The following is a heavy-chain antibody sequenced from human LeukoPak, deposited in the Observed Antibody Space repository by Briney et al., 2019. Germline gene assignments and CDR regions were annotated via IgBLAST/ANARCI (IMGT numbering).Heavy chain of an antibody. Sequence: GGALRLSCAASGFTFSSYEMNWVRQAPGKGLEWVSYISSSGSTIYYADSVKGRFTISRDNAKNSLYLQMNSLRAEDTAVYYCARSGYGYFLDYWGQGTLVTVSS. D-gene: IGHD5-18*01. CDR2: ISSSGSTI. CDR1: GFTFSSYE. CDR3: ARSGYGYFLDY. V-gene: IGHV3-48*03. J-gene: IGHJ4*02.